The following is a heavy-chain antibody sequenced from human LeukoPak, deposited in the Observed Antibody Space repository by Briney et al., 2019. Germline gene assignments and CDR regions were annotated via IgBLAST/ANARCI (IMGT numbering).Heavy chain of an antibody. V-gene: IGHV3-23*01. CDR2: ISGSGGST. CDR1: GFTFSSYA. CDR3: AGAGADDYGDYGWFDP. J-gene: IGHJ5*02. D-gene: IGHD4-17*01. Sequence: PGGSLRLSCAASGFTFSSYAMSWVRQAPGKGLEWVSAISGSGGSTYYADSVKGRFTISRDNSKNTLYLQMNSLRAEDTAVYYCAGAGADDYGDYGWFDPWGQGTLVTVSS.